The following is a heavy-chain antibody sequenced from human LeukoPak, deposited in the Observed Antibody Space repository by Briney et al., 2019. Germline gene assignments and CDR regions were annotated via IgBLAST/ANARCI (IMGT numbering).Heavy chain of an antibody. J-gene: IGHJ5*02. CDR3: ARGITMVRGALTSNWFDPSNWFDP. V-gene: IGHV1-46*03. CDR1: GYTFTGYY. Sequence: ASVKVSCKASGYTFTGYYMHWVRQAPGQGLEWMGIINPSGGSTSYAQKFQGRVTMTRDTSTSTLYMELSSLRSEDTAIYYCARGITMVRGALTSNWFDPSNWFDPWGQGTLVTVSS. CDR2: INPSGGST. D-gene: IGHD3-10*01.